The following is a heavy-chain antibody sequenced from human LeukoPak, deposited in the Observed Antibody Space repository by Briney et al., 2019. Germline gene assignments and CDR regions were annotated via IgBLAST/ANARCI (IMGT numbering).Heavy chain of an antibody. Sequence: SETLSLTCTVSGGSISSSSYYWGWIRQPPGKGLEWIGSIYYSGSTYYNPSLKSRVTISVDTSKNQFSLKLSSVTAADTAVHYCASLQPDAFDIWGQGTMVTVSS. CDR3: ASLQPDAFDI. CDR2: IYYSGST. V-gene: IGHV4-39*01. CDR1: GGSISSSSYY. D-gene: IGHD1-1*01. J-gene: IGHJ3*02.